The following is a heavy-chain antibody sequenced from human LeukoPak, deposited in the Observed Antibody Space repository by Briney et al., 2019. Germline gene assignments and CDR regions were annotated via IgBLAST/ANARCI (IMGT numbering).Heavy chain of an antibody. CDR3: ARQIGVSIDY. CDR1: RFTFSNFD. V-gene: IGHV3-30*02. D-gene: IGHD5/OR15-5a*01. J-gene: IGHJ4*02. Sequence: GGSLRLSCAASRFTFSNFDMHWVRQAPGKGLEWVTFIRFDGSNEYHADSVRGRFTISRDNSKNTLYLQMSSLRPEDTAVYYCARQIGVSIDYWGQGTLVTVSS. CDR2: IRFDGSNE.